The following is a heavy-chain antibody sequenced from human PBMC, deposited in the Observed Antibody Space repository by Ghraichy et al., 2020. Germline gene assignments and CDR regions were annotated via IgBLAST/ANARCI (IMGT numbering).Heavy chain of an antibody. J-gene: IGHJ4*02. D-gene: IGHD5-12*01. V-gene: IGHV4-59*01. CDR2: IYYSGST. CDR1: GGSISSYY. CDR3: ARGLRYDFLDY. Sequence: LSLTCTVSGGSISSYYWSWIRQPPGKGLEWIGYIYYSGSTNYNPSLKSRVTISVDTSKNQFSLKLSSVTAADTAVYYCARGLRYDFLDYWGQGTLVTVSS.